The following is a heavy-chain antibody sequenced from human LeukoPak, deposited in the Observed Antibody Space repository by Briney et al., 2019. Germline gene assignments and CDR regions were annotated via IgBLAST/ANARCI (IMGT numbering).Heavy chain of an antibody. Sequence: PSETPSLTCAVYGGSFSDYHWTWIRQPPGKGLEWIGEINYSGSTNYNSSLKSRVTISIDTSKNQFSLKLSSVTAADTAVYYCARHNSLRYDSSGDFDYWGRGTLVTVSS. CDR1: GGSFSDYH. D-gene: IGHD3-22*01. CDR2: INYSGST. V-gene: IGHV4-34*01. CDR3: ARHNSLRYDSSGDFDY. J-gene: IGHJ4*02.